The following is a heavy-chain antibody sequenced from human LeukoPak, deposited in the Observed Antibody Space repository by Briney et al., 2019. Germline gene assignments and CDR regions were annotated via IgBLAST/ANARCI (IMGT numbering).Heavy chain of an antibody. CDR1: GFALSTYW. CDR2: INQDGSVK. D-gene: IGHD3-3*01. J-gene: IGHJ4*02. Sequence: PGGSLRLSCAASGFALSTYWMDWVRQAPGKGLEWVGNINQDGSVKHYVDSVRGRFTISRDNARNSVYLQMSALRVEDTAVYYCPRDFVFWGQGSLVTASS. CDR3: PRDFVF. V-gene: IGHV3-7*01.